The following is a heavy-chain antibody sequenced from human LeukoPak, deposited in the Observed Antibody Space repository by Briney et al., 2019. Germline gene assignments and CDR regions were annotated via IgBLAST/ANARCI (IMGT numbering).Heavy chain of an antibody. CDR1: GFSFSNYA. J-gene: IGHJ3*02. CDR2: VTSGGGHI. Sequence: GGSLRLSCAASGFSFSNYAMSWVRQAPGKGLVWVSGVTSGGGHIYYADFVKGRFTISRDDSKNSLYLQMNSLSAEDTAVYYCARDARSYFGAFDIWGQGTMVTVSS. CDR3: ARDARSYFGAFDI. V-gene: IGHV3-23*01. D-gene: IGHD1-26*01.